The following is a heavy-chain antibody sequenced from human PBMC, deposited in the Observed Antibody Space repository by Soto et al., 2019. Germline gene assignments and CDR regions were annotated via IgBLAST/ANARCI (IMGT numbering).Heavy chain of an antibody. CDR3: ATIAAPYNYYGMDV. J-gene: IGHJ6*02. V-gene: IGHV1-24*01. Sequence: GASVKVSCKVSGYTLTELSMHWVRQAPGKGLEWMGGFDPEDGETIYAQKFQGRVTMTEDTSTDTAYMELSSLRSEDTAVYYCATIAAPYNYYGMDVWGQGTTVTVSS. CDR1: GYTLTELS. D-gene: IGHD6-6*01. CDR2: FDPEDGET.